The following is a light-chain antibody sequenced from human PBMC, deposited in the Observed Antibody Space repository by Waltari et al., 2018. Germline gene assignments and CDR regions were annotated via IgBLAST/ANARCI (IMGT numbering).Light chain of an antibody. CDR2: AAS. CDR1: QGIRND. V-gene: IGKV1-6*01. Sequence: AIQMTQSPSSLSASVGDRVTITCRERQGIRNDLGWYQQKPGKAPKLLISAASTLQSGVPSRFSGSGSGTEFTLTISSLQPEDFATYYCLQDYIYPWTFGQGTKVEIQ. J-gene: IGKJ1*01. CDR3: LQDYIYPWT.